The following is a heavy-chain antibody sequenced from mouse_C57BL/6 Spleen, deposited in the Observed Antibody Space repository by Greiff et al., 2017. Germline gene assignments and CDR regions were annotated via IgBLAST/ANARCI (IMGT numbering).Heavy chain of an antibody. Sequence: EVQLVESGGGLVQPGGSMKLSCAASGFTFSDAWMDWVRQSPEKGLEWVAEIRNKANNHATYYAESVKGWFTISRDDSKSSVYLQMNSLRAEDTGIYYCTRDGYYEGTWFAYWGQGTLVTVSA. CDR3: TRDGYYEGTWFAY. J-gene: IGHJ3*01. CDR2: IRNKANNHAT. V-gene: IGHV6-6*01. CDR1: GFTFSDAW. D-gene: IGHD2-3*01.